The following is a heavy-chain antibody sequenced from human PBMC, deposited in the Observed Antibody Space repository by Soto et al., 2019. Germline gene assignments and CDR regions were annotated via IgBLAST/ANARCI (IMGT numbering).Heavy chain of an antibody. CDR1: RYTLTGLS. V-gene: IGHV1-24*01. J-gene: IGHJ4*02. Sequence: ASVNVSCKVSRYTLTGLSRQSVQQAPGKGLEWMGGFDPEDGETIYAQKFQGRVTMTEDTSTDTAYMELSSLRSEDTAVYYCATFIVYYDSSGSTGPDYWGQGTLVTVSS. CDR2: FDPEDGET. D-gene: IGHD3-22*01. CDR3: ATFIVYYDSSGSTGPDY.